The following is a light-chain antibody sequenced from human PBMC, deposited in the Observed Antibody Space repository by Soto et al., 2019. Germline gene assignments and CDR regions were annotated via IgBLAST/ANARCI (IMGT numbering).Light chain of an antibody. Sequence: QSALTQPASVSGSPGQSITISCTGTSSDVGGYNYVSWYQQHPAKAPKLMIYEVNNRPSGVSNRFSGSKSGNTASLTISVLQAEDEAEYYCSSFTSSSTYVFGAGTKVTVL. CDR2: EVN. CDR1: SSDVGGYNY. J-gene: IGLJ1*01. V-gene: IGLV2-14*01. CDR3: SSFTSSSTYV.